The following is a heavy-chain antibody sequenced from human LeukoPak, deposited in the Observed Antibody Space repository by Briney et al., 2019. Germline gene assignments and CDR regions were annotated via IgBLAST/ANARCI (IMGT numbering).Heavy chain of an antibody. J-gene: IGHJ1*01. CDR1: GFIFGNYA. CDR3: AKDWAVRAKYFQH. D-gene: IGHD3-16*01. Sequence: GGSLRLSCAASGFIFGNYAMNWVRQAPGKGLEWVALISGGSGDIFVADSVKGRFTISRDNSENTLYLQMNNLRVEDTAFYYCAKDWAVRAKYFQHWGQGTLVTVSS. CDR2: ISGGSGDI. V-gene: IGHV3-23*01.